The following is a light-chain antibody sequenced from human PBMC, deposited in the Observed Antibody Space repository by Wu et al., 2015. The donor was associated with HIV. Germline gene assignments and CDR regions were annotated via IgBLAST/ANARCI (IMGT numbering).Light chain of an antibody. J-gene: IGKJ3*01. CDR1: RILAG. Sequence: ATLSAVSGGNAPLCSAGPIRILAGSYAWYQQKPGHGSHGSSSLELPPGVTGVPARFRGSGSGTEFTLTIARLQSDDFAVYYCQEYHDWPPAFTFGPGTKVEIK. V-gene: IGKV3-15*01. CDR2: ELP. CDR3: QEYHDWPPAFT.